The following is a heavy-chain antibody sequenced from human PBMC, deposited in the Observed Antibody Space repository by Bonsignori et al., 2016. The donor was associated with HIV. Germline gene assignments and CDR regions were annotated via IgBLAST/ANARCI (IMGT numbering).Heavy chain of an antibody. CDR3: AKGTRDGDYVEYFDY. J-gene: IGHJ4*02. Sequence: GGSLRLSCAASGFTFDDYAMHWVRQAPGKGLEWVSGISWNSGSIGYADSVKGRFTISRDNAKNSLYLQMNSLRAEDTALYYCAKGTRDGDYVEYFDYWGQGTLVTVSS. V-gene: IGHV3-9*01. D-gene: IGHD4-17*01. CDR1: GFTFDDYA. CDR2: ISWNSGSI.